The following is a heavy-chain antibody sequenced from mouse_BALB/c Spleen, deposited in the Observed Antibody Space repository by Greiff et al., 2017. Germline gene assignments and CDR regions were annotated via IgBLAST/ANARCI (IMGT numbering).Heavy chain of an antibody. Sequence: EVNVVESGGGLVKPGGSLKLSCAASGFTFSDYYMYWVRQTPEKRLEWVATISDGGSYTYYPDSVKGRFTISRDNAKNNLYLQMSSLKSEDTAMYYCARDEGTGSFAYWGQGTLVTVSA. CDR1: GFTFSDYY. D-gene: IGHD4-1*01. J-gene: IGHJ3*01. CDR3: ARDEGTGSFAY. CDR2: ISDGGSYT. V-gene: IGHV5-4*02.